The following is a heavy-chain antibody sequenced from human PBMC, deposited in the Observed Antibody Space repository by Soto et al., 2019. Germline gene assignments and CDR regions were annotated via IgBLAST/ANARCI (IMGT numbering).Heavy chain of an antibody. D-gene: IGHD3-10*01. V-gene: IGHV3-33*01. CDR3: ARDRSFAEVSPNYYGMDV. J-gene: IGHJ6*02. CDR2: IWYDGSNK. CDR1: GFTFSSYG. Sequence: QVQLVESGGGVVQPGRSLRLSCAASGFTFSSYGMHWVRQAPGKGLEWVAVIWYDGSNKYYADSVKGRFTISRDNSKNSLYLQMNSLRDEDTAVYYCARDRSFAEVSPNYYGMDVWGQGTTVTVSS.